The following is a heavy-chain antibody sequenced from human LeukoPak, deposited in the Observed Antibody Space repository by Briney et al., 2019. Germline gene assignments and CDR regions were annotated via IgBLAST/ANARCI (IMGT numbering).Heavy chain of an antibody. Sequence: SETLSLTCTVSGGSISSSSYYWGWIRRPPGKGLEWIGSIYYSGSTYYNPSLKSRVTISVDTSKNQFSLKLSSVTAADTAVYYCARHLKSITMIVVVTTNLVWFDPWGQGTLVTVSS. CDR3: ARHLKSITMIVVVTTNLVWFDP. V-gene: IGHV4-39*01. D-gene: IGHD3-22*01. J-gene: IGHJ5*02. CDR1: GGSISSSSYY. CDR2: IYYSGST.